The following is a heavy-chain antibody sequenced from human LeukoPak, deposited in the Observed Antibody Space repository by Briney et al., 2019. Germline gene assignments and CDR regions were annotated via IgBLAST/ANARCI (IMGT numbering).Heavy chain of an antibody. D-gene: IGHD1-26*01. J-gene: IGHJ4*02. CDR1: GYTFTSYD. Sequence: ASVKVSCKASGYTFTSYDINWVRQATGQGLEWMGWMNPNSGNTGYAQKFQGRVTITADESTSTAYMELSSLRSEDTAVYYCARGPLVGATGNYFDYWGQGTLVTVSS. CDR3: ARGPLVGATGNYFDY. V-gene: IGHV1-8*01. CDR2: MNPNSGNT.